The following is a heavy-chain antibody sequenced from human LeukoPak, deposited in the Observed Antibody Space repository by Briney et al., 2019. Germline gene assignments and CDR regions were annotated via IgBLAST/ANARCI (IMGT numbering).Heavy chain of an antibody. D-gene: IGHD6-19*01. J-gene: IGHJ1*01. CDR3: ARVAVTAPRH. Sequence: ETLSLTCTVSGGSISSYYWSWVRQAPGKGLEWVSYISSSSSTIYYADSVKGRFTISRDNAKNSLYLQMNSLRVEDTAVYYCARVAVTAPRHWGQGTLVTVSS. V-gene: IGHV3-48*04. CDR1: GGSISSYY. CDR2: ISSSSSTI.